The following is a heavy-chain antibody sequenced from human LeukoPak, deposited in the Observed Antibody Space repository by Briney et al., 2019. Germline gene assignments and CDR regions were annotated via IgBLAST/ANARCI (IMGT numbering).Heavy chain of an antibody. CDR1: GYTFTAYY. V-gene: IGHV1-2*02. D-gene: IGHD3-22*01. J-gene: IGHJ4*02. CDR2: INPNSGST. CDR3: ARVAKTYYYDSSGYYVDY. Sequence: ASVKVSCKASGYTFTAYYVHWVRQAPGQGLEWMGWINPNSGSTNYAQKLQGRVTMTTDTSTSTAYMELRSLRSDDTAVYYCARVAKTYYYDSSGYYVDYWGQGTLVTVSS.